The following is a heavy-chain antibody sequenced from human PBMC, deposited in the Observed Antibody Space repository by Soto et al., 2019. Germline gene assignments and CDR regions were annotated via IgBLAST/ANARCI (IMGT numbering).Heavy chain of an antibody. Sequence: EVQLVESGGDWVQPGGSLRLSCAAYGFSFSSYWMSWVRQAPGRGLEWVANIKQDGSERAYVDSVKGRFTLSRDNAKNSLYLEMHSLSAEDTAVYYCARPKTCDSHGRGAFDHWGQGTLVTVSS. D-gene: IGHD2-15*01. V-gene: IGHV3-7*01. J-gene: IGHJ4*02. CDR1: GFSFSSYW. CDR2: IKQDGSER. CDR3: ARPKTCDSHGRGAFDH.